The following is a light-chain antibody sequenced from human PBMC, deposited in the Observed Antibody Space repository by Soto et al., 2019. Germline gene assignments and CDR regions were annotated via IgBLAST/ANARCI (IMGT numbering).Light chain of an antibody. J-gene: IGKJ1*01. CDR2: DAS. CDR1: QRISYY. Sequence: DIQMTQSPSSLSASVGERVTITCRASQRISYYLHWYQQXPGKAPNLLISDASSLQRGVPSRFSGSGSGTDFTLTISSLQREDFATYYCQQSYYNPTFGQGTKVDIK. CDR3: QQSYYNPT. V-gene: IGKV1-39*01.